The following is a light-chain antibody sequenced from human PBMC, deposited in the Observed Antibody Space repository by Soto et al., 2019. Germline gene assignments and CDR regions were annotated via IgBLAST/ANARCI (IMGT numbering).Light chain of an antibody. J-gene: IGKJ4*01. V-gene: IGKV3-11*01. CDR3: QQRRSWPLT. Sequence: EIVLTQSPATLSLSPGERATLSCRASQSVGTYLAWYQQKPGQAPRLLIYDASNRATGIPARFSGSGSGTEFTLTISSLEPEDFAVYYCQQRRSWPLTFGGGTNVEIK. CDR2: DAS. CDR1: QSVGTY.